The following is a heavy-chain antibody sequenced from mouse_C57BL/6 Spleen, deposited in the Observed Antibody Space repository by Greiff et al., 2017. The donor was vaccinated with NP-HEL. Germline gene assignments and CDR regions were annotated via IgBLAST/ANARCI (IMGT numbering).Heavy chain of an antibody. D-gene: IGHD2-12*01. V-gene: IGHV1-7*01. J-gene: IGHJ3*01. CDR2: INPSSGYT. Sequence: QVQLKESGAELAKPGASVKLSCKASGYTFTSYWMHWVKQRPGQGLEWIGYINPSSGYTKYNQKFKDKATLTADKSSSTAYMQLSSLTYEDSAVYYCARGASYYSSWFAYWGQGTLVTVSA. CDR1: GYTFTSYW. CDR3: ARGASYYSSWFAY.